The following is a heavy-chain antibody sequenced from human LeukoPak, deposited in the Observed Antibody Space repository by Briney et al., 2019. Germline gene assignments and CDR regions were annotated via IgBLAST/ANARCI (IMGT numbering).Heavy chain of an antibody. CDR3: ARDKGHFDVDL. V-gene: IGHV4-39*07. Sequence: SETLSPTCTVSGGSISSSSYYWGWIRQPPGKGLEWIGSIYYSGSTYYNPSLKSRVTISVDTSKNQFSLKLSSVTAADTAVYYCARDKGHFDVDLWGQGTLVTVSS. CDR2: IYYSGST. CDR1: GGSISSSSYY. J-gene: IGHJ4*02. D-gene: IGHD3-9*01.